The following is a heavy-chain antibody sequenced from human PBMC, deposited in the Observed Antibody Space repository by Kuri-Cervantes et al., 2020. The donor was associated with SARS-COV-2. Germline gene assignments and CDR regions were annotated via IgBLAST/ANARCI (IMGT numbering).Heavy chain of an antibody. J-gene: IGHJ6*02. CDR3: ARDSSGYYYYGMDA. V-gene: IGHV4-39*07. CDR2: IYYSGST. CDR1: GGSISSSSYY. D-gene: IGHD3-3*01. Sequence: SETLSLTCTVSGGSISSSSYYWGWIRQPPGKGLEWIGSIYYSGSTYYNPSLKSQVTISVDTAKNQFSLKLSSVTAADTAVYYCARDSSGYYYYGMDAWGQGTTVTVSS.